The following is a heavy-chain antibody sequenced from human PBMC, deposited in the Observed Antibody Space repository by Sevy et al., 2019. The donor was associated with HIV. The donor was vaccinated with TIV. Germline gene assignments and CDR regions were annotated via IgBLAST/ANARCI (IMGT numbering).Heavy chain of an antibody. CDR2: IWFDGDNK. CDR1: GFTFSSSG. CDR3: ARDLGGYSYGPFDY. D-gene: IGHD5-18*01. V-gene: IGHV3-33*01. J-gene: IGHJ4*02. Sequence: GWSLRLSCTASGFTFSSSGIHWVRQAPGKGLEWVAVIWFDGDNKYYGDSVRGRFTISRDNSKNTLYLQMNSLRAEDTAVYYCARDLGGYSYGPFDYWGQGTLVTVSS.